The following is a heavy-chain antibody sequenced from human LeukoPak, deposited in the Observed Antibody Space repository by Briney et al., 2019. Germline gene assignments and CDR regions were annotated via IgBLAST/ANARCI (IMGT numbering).Heavy chain of an antibody. V-gene: IGHV3-23*01. CDR1: GFTFSSFA. J-gene: IGHJ4*02. CDR2: INDSGGNT. CDR3: VKKGATTKDFDS. D-gene: IGHD1-26*01. Sequence: GGSLRLSCAASGFTFSSFAMNWVRQAPGKGLEWVSVINDSGGNTYYADSVKGRFTISRDNSRNTLYLQMNSLRAEDTAVYYCVKKGATTKDFDSWGQGTLVTVSS.